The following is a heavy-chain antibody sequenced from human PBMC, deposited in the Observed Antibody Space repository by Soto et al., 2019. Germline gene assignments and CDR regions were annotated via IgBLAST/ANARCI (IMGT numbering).Heavy chain of an antibody. CDR2: ISYDGSKK. V-gene: IGHV3-30*18. CDR3: AKDIGDVDAFDI. CDR1: GFTFSSYG. D-gene: IGHD2-15*01. Sequence: QVPLVESGGGVVQPGRSLRLSCAASGFTFSSYGMHWVRQAPGKGLEWVAVISYDGSKKYYADSVKGRFTISRDNSKNTLYLQMNSLRAEDTAVFYCAKDIGDVDAFDIWGQGTMVTVSS. J-gene: IGHJ3*02.